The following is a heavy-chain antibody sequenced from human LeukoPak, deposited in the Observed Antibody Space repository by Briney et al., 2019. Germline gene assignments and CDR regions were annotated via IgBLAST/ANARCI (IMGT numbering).Heavy chain of an antibody. D-gene: IGHD2-21*02. Sequence: GGSLRLSCAASGFTFSRYGMHWVRQAPGKGLEWVGLISYDGSNKYYADSVKGRFTISRDNSKNTLYLQMNSLRAEDTAVYYCAKDSCGGDCYYFDYWGQGTLVTVSS. V-gene: IGHV3-30*18. J-gene: IGHJ4*02. CDR3: AKDSCGGDCYYFDY. CDR1: GFTFSRYG. CDR2: ISYDGSNK.